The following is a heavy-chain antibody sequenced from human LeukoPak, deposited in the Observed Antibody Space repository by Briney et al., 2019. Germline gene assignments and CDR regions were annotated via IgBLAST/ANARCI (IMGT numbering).Heavy chain of an antibody. V-gene: IGHV3-23*01. D-gene: IGHD5-12*01. Sequence: GGSLRLSCAASGFTLSSYAMSWVRQAPGKGLEWVSAISGSGGSTYYADSVKGRFTISRDNSKNTLYLQMNSLRAEDTAVYYCAKDRVATMSAFDIWGQGTMVTVSS. CDR2: ISGSGGST. CDR3: AKDRVATMSAFDI. J-gene: IGHJ3*02. CDR1: GFTLSSYA.